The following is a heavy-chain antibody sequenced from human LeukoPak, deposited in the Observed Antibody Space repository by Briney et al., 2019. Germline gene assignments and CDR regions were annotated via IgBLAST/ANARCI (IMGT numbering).Heavy chain of an antibody. J-gene: IGHJ3*02. D-gene: IGHD1-26*01. CDR2: TYYGGDT. V-gene: IGHV4-39*07. CDR1: GGSISSSSYY. Sequence: SETLSLTCTVSGGSISSSSYYWGWIRQPPGKGLEWIGNTYYGGDTYYNPSLKSRVTISVDTSKNQFSLKLSSVTAADTAVYYCARGDSGSYYFRSWGAFDIWGQGTMVTVSS. CDR3: ARGDSGSYYFRSWGAFDI.